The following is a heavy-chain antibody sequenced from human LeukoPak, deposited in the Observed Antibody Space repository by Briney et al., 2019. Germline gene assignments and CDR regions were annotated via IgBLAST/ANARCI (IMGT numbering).Heavy chain of an antibody. CDR2: ISSSSSTI. Sequence: GGSLRLSCAASGFIFGNYSMNWVRQAPGKGLECVSYISSSSSTIYYADSVKGRFTISRDNAKNSLYLQMNSLRAEDTAVYYCARASYVRGLSWFDPWGQGTLVTVSS. D-gene: IGHD2/OR15-2a*01. J-gene: IGHJ5*02. CDR1: GFIFGNYS. CDR3: ARASYVRGLSWFDP. V-gene: IGHV3-48*01.